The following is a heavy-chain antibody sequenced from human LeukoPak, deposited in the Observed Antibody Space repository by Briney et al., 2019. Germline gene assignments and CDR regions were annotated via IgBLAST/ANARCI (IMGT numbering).Heavy chain of an antibody. CDR2: IRYDGSNK. CDR3: SRTYYDFWSGYYSHEGYPFEY. V-gene: IGHV3-30*02. D-gene: IGHD3-3*01. J-gene: IGHJ4*02. CDR1: GFTFSSYG. Sequence: GGSLRLSCAASGFTFSSYGMHWVRQAPGKGLEWVAFIRYDGSNKYYADSVKGRFTISRDNSKNSLYLEMNSLRAEDTTLYYSSRTYYDFWSGYYSHEGYPFEYWGQGTLVTVAS.